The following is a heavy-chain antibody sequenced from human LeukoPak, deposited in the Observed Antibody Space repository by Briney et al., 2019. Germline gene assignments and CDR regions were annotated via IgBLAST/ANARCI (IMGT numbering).Heavy chain of an antibody. CDR2: MNPNSGNT. V-gene: IGHV1-8*03. J-gene: IGHJ5*02. Sequence: ASVKVSCNASGYTFTSYDINWVRQATGQGLEWMGWMNPNSGNTGYAQKFQGRVTITRNTSISTAYMELSSLRSEDTAVYYCARGFAAVAGRGNWFDPWGQGTLVTVSS. CDR3: ARGFAAVAGRGNWFDP. D-gene: IGHD6-19*01. CDR1: GYTFTSYD.